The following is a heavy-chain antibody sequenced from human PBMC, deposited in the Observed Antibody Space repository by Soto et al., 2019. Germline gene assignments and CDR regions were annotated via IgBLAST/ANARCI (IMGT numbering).Heavy chain of an antibody. CDR3: AGLYSGSPGGTLRY. CDR1: GGSISSGGYY. CDR2: IHYSGST. Sequence: QVQLQESGPGLVKPSQTLSLTCTVSGGSISSGGYYWSWIRQHPGKGLEWRGYIHYSGSTYYNPSLQGRVTISVDTSHSRSSLKLSSVTAADTAVYYCAGLYSGSPGGTLRYWGQGTLVTVSS. V-gene: IGHV4-31*03. D-gene: IGHD1-26*01. J-gene: IGHJ4*02.